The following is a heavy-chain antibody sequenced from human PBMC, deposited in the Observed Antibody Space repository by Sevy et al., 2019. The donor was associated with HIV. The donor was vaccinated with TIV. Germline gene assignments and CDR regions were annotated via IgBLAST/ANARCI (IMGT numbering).Heavy chain of an antibody. CDR1: GFTFSSFS. J-gene: IGHJ4*02. CDR2: INSRSTYI. CDR3: AGDPSPGITAIQDD. Sequence: GGSLRLSCTASGFTFSSFSMSWVRQAPGKGLEWVASINSRSTYIYHADPVKGRFTISRDNAKNSLYLQMNSLRAEDTAVYYWAGDPSPGITAIQDDWGPVTLVTVSS. V-gene: IGHV3-21*01. D-gene: IGHD2-21*02.